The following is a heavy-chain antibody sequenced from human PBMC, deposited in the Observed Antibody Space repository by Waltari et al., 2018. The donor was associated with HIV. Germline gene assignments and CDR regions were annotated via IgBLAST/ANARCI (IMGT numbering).Heavy chain of an antibody. CDR3: VKEHQYSHSWYSYYGMDV. Sequence: EVQVLESGGALVQPGGSLRLSCAASGFTFSNYGMSWVRQAPGQGLEWVSTIGGSCGSTYYADSVKGRFTVSRDNSKNTLYLQMNSLRAEDTAVYFCVKEHQYSHSWYSYYGMDVWGQGTTVTVSS. CDR2: IGGSCGST. CDR1: GFTFSNYG. J-gene: IGHJ6*02. V-gene: IGHV3-23*01. D-gene: IGHD6-13*01.